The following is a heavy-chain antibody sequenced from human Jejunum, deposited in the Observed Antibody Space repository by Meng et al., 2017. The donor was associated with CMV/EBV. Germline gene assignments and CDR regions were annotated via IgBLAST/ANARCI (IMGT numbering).Heavy chain of an antibody. D-gene: IGHD4-17*01. J-gene: IGHJ4*02. CDR3: TTLYGDSIS. V-gene: IGHV4-4*02. Sequence: QLKEPGRGVVKPSGPLSLTCEVSGGSIRNDQWWSWVRQAPGKGLEWIGEIYHSGRTNYNPSVKSRVSMSVDKSQNHFSLRLSSVTAADTAVYYCTTLYGDSISWGQGTLVTVSS. CDR1: GGSIRNDQW. CDR2: IYHSGRT.